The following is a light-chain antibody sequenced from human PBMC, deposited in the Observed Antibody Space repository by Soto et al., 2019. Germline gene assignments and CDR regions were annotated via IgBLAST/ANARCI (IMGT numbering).Light chain of an antibody. V-gene: IGKV3-15*01. CDR1: QSVSNN. CDR3: QQYNDWPT. Sequence: EIVLTQSPGTLSLSPGERATLSCRASQSVSNNNLAWYQQKPGQAPRLLIYGASTRATGIPARFSGSGSGTEFTLTISSLQSEDFAVYYCQQYNDWPTFGQGTKVDIK. CDR2: GAS. J-gene: IGKJ1*01.